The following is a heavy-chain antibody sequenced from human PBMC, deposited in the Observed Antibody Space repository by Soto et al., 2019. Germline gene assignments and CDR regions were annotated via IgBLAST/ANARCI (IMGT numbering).Heavy chain of an antibody. CDR3: ARDSYYYDSSGYYEPDY. Sequence: ASVKVCCKASGYTYTSYGISWVRQAPGQGLEWMGWISTYNGNTNYAQKLQGRVTMTTDTSTSTAYMELRSLRSDDTAVYYCARDSYYYDSSGYYEPDYWGQGTLVTVSS. J-gene: IGHJ4*02. D-gene: IGHD3-22*01. V-gene: IGHV1-18*01. CDR1: GYTYTSYG. CDR2: ISTYNGNT.